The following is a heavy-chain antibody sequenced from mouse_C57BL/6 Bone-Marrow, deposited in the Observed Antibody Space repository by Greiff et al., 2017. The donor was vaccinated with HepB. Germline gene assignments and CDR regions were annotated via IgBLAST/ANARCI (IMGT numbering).Heavy chain of an antibody. CDR2: IYPGNSDT. Sequence: EVHLVESGTVLARPGASVKMSCKTSGYTFTSYWMHWVKQRPGQGLEWIGAIYPGNSDTSYNQKFKGKAKLTAVTSASTAYMELSSLTNEDSAVYYCTRKEDYGNYYFDYWGQGTTLTVSS. D-gene: IGHD2-1*01. CDR1: GYTFTSYW. V-gene: IGHV1-5*01. CDR3: TRKEDYGNYYFDY. J-gene: IGHJ2*01.